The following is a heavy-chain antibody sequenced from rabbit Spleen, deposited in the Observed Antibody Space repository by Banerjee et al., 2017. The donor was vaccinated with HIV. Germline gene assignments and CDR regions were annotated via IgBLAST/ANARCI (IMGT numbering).Heavy chain of an antibody. V-gene: IGHV1S40*01. CDR3: ARDTGSSFSSYGMDL. CDR1: GFSFSSSYY. J-gene: IGHJ6*01. D-gene: IGHD8-1*01. Sequence: HSLEESGGDLVKPGASLTLTCTASGFSFSSSYYICWVRQAPGKGLECIACIYGGSSGSTYYASWAKGRFTISKTSSTTVTLQMTSLTAADTATYFCARDTGSSFSSYGMDLWGPGTLVTVS. CDR2: IYGGSSGST.